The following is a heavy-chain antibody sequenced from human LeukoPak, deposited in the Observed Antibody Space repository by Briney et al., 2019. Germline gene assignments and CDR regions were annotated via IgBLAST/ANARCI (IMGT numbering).Heavy chain of an antibody. CDR2: INSDGSST. J-gene: IGHJ4*02. CDR3: ARVSAGDVDTAMVTVQAQCFDY. CDR1: GFTFSSYW. V-gene: IGHV3-74*01. Sequence: GGSLRLSCAASGFTFSSYWMHWVRQAPGKGLVWVSRINSDGSSTSYADSVKGRFTISRDNAKNTLYLQMNSLRAEDTAVYYCARVSAGDVDTAMVTVQAQCFDYWGQGTLVTVSS. D-gene: IGHD5-18*01.